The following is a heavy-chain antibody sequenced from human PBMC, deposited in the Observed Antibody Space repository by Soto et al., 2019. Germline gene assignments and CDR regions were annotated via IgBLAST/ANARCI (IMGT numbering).Heavy chain of an antibody. Sequence: QITLKESGPTLVKPTQTLTLTCTFSGFSLNTSGVGVGWIRQPPGKALEWLSVIYGDDDQRSSPSLRSRLTVAKDTSINQMVLTLTTMDPVNTATYYCAHRDRESGGLFDYWGQGTLVTVSS. CDR1: GFSLNTSGVG. V-gene: IGHV2-5*02. CDR2: IYGDDDQ. CDR3: AHRDRESGGLFDY. J-gene: IGHJ4*02. D-gene: IGHD3-10*01.